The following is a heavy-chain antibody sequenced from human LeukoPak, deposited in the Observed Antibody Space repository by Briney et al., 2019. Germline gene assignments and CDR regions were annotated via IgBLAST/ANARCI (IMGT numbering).Heavy chain of an antibody. CDR2: MNPNSGNT. Sequence: ASVKVSCKASGYTFTSYDINWVRQATGQGLEWMGWMNPNSGNTGYAQKFQGRVTMTRNTSISTAYMALSRLRSDDTTVYYCASRILPNMVRGVIFRFDPRGQGTLVTCSP. V-gene: IGHV1-8*01. D-gene: IGHD3-10*01. CDR1: GYTFTSYD. CDR3: ASRILPNMVRGVIFRFDP. J-gene: IGHJ5*02.